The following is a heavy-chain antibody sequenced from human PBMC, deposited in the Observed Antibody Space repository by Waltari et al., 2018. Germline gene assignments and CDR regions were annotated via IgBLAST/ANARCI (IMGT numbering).Heavy chain of an antibody. Sequence: QVQLVQSGAEVKKPGASVQVSCKASGYTFTHYYMHWVRQAPGQGLAWMGRINANTGGTNYAQKFQGRVTMTRDTSITTAYMELTSLRSDDTAVYYCARFYCSSTNCFYEDGMDVWGQGTTVTVSS. V-gene: IGHV1-2*06. CDR1: GYTFTHYY. CDR2: INANTGGT. D-gene: IGHD2-2*01. J-gene: IGHJ6*02. CDR3: ARFYCSSTNCFYEDGMDV.